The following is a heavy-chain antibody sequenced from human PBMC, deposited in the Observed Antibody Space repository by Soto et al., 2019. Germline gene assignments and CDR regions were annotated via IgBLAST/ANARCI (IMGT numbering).Heavy chain of an antibody. D-gene: IGHD6-13*01. J-gene: IGHJ4*02. CDR3: AISELAQNYFDY. Sequence: ASVKVSCKASGYTFTSYYMHWVRQAPGQGLEWMGIINPSGGSTSYAQKFQGRVTMTRDTSTSTVYMELSSLRSEDTAVYYCAISELAQNYFDYWGQGTLVTVSS. CDR2: INPSGGST. CDR1: GYTFTSYY. V-gene: IGHV1-46*01.